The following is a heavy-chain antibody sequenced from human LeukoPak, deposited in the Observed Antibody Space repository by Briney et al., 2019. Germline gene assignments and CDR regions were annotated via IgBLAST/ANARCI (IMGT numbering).Heavy chain of an antibody. CDR2: TNTNTGNP. D-gene: IGHD6-19*01. CDR3: ARELPRYSSGWSHNFDY. V-gene: IGHV7-4-1*02. CDR1: GYTFTSYA. J-gene: IGHJ4*02. Sequence: ASVKVSCKASGYTFTSYAMNWVRQAPGQGLEWMGWTNTNTGNPTYAQGFTGRFVFSLDTSVSTAYLQISSLKAEDTAVYYCARELPRYSSGWSHNFDYWAREPWSPSPQ.